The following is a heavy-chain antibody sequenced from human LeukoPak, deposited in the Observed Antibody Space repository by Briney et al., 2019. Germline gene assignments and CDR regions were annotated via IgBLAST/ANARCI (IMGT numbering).Heavy chain of an antibody. J-gene: IGHJ5*02. D-gene: IGHD4-23*01. V-gene: IGHV1-8*01. CDR2: MSPNSDNT. CDR1: GYTFTSYD. Sequence: SVKVSCKASGYTFTSYDINWVRQATGQGLEWMGWMSPNSDNTGYAQKFQGRVTFTRDTSISTAYMELRSLTSEDTAVYYCARDYGGSSGWFDPWGRGTLVTVSS. CDR3: ARDYGGSSGWFDP.